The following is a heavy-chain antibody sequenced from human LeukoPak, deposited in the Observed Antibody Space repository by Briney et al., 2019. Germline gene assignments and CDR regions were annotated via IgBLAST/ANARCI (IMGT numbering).Heavy chain of an antibody. CDR2: ISAYNGNT. CDR1: GGTYA. Sequence: ASVKVSCKASGGTYAFNWVRQAPGQGLEWMGWISAYNGNTNYAQKLQGRVTMTTDTSTSTAYMELRSLRSDDTAVYYCARDVPDFWSGYYGRNAFDIWGQGTMVTVSS. CDR3: ARDVPDFWSGYYGRNAFDI. J-gene: IGHJ3*02. D-gene: IGHD3-3*01. V-gene: IGHV1-18*01.